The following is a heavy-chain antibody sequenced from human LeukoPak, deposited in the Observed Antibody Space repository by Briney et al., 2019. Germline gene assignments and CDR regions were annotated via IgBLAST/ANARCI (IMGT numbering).Heavy chain of an antibody. CDR1: GFTFSSYA. V-gene: IGHV3-30*04. CDR2: ISYDGSNK. J-gene: IGHJ5*02. Sequence: GGSLRLSCAAPGFTFSSYAMHWVRQAPGKGLERVAVISYDGSNKYYADSVKGRFTISRDNSKNTLYLQMNSLRAEDTAVYYCAGDKDFWSGYLNWFDAWGQGTLVTVSA. CDR3: AGDKDFWSGYLNWFDA. D-gene: IGHD3-3*01.